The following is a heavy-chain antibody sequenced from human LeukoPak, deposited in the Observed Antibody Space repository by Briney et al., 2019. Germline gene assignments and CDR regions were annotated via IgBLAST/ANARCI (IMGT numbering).Heavy chain of an antibody. D-gene: IGHD3-10*01. V-gene: IGHV1-18*01. CDR2: ISAYNGNT. Sequence: ASVKVSCKASGYTFTNYDISWVRQAPGQGLEWMGWISAYNGNTNYAQKLQGRVTMTTDTSTSTAYMELRSLRSGDTAVYYCARVDMVRGVITGGVHWGQGTLVTVSS. CDR1: GYTFTNYD. CDR3: ARVDMVRGVITGGVH. J-gene: IGHJ4*02.